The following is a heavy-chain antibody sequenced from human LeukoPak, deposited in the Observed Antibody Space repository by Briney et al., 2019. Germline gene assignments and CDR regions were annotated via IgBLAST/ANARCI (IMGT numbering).Heavy chain of an antibody. CDR3: ARGTDYGAYYYYMDV. D-gene: IGHD4-17*01. CDR2: ISSSSSYI. V-gene: IGHV3-21*04. J-gene: IGHJ6*03. Sequence: GGSLRLSCAASGFTFSRYSMNWVRQAPGKGLEWVSSISSSSSYIYYADSVKGRFTISRDNAKNSLYLQMNSPRAEDTAVYYCARGTDYGAYYYYMDVWGKGTTVTISS. CDR1: GFTFSRYS.